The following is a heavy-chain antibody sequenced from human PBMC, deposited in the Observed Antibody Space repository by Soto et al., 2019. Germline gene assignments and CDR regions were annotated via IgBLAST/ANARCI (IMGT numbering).Heavy chain of an antibody. D-gene: IGHD1-26*01. Sequence: QAQLVQSGAEVKKPGASVKVSCKASGYTFTSSDINWVRQATGQGLEWMGWMNPNSGDTGYAQKCQGRVTLPVNTSISTAYMELSSLRFEDTAVYYCARGPPDSAGVWGQGTLVTVSS. CDR3: ARGPPDSAGV. V-gene: IGHV1-8*02. CDR1: GYTFTSSD. J-gene: IGHJ4*02. CDR2: MNPNSGDT.